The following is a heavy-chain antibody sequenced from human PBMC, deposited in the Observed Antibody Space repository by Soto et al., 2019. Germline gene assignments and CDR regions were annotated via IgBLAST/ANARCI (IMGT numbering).Heavy chain of an antibody. D-gene: IGHD3-22*01. CDR2: IYPGDSDT. CDR3: ARGGYYDSSGYDYVVRLDY. J-gene: IGHJ4*02. V-gene: IGHV5-51*01. Sequence: GESLKISCKGSGYSFTSYWNGWVRQMHGKGLEWMGIIYPGDSDTRYSPSFQGQVAISADKSISTAYLQCSSLKASDTAMYYCARGGYYDSSGYDYVVRLDYWGQGTLVAISS. CDR1: GYSFTSYW.